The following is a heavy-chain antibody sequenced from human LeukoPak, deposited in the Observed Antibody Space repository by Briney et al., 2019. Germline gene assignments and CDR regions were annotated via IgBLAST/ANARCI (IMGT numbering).Heavy chain of an antibody. V-gene: IGHV4-59*08. D-gene: IGHD3-22*01. Sequence: PSETLSLTCTVSGGSISVYFWTWIRQPPGKGLEWIGYIYYSGSTNYSPSLKSRVTISVDTSKNQFSLKLSSVTAADTAVYYCARRYDSSGYYYYYMDVWGKGTTVTVSS. CDR1: GGSISVYF. CDR3: ARRYDSSGYYYYYMDV. J-gene: IGHJ6*03. CDR2: IYYSGST.